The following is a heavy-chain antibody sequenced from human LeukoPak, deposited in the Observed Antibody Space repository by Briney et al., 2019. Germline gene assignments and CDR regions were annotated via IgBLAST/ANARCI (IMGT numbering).Heavy chain of an antibody. V-gene: IGHV3-33*01. CDR2: VWYDGSRK. CDR1: GFTFSSYG. CDR3: ARGTYYSDC. Sequence: GGSLRLSCAASGFTFSSYGMHWVRQAPGKGLEWVAVVWYDGSRKWYADSVKGRFTISRDNSKNTLYLQMNSLRDEDTAVYYCARGTYYSDCWGQGTLVTVSS. J-gene: IGHJ4*02.